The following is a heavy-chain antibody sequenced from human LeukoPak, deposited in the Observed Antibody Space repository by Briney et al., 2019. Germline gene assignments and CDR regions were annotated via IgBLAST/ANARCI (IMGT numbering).Heavy chain of an antibody. Sequence: PGGSLRLSCAASGFTFSSYNMNWVRQAPGKGLEWVSSISGNSSYIYYADSVKGRFTISRDSARSSLYLQMNSLRAEDTAVYYCARDRSNGVLFRYWGQGTLVTVSS. D-gene: IGHD7-27*01. CDR3: ARDRSNGVLFRY. V-gene: IGHV3-21*01. CDR2: ISGNSSYI. J-gene: IGHJ4*02. CDR1: GFTFSSYN.